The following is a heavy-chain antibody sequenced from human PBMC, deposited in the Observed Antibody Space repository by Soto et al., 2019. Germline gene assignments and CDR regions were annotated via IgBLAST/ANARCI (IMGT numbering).Heavy chain of an antibody. CDR2: INHSGST. J-gene: IGHJ4*02. CDR1: GGSFSGYY. CDR3: ARGRGVAVV. D-gene: IGHD6-19*01. Sequence: QVQLQQWGAGLLKPSETLSLTCAVYGGSFSGYYWTWIRQPPGKGLEWIGEINHSGSTNYNPSLKSRVTISMDMSKNQFALKLSSVTAADTAVYYCARGRGVAVVWGQGTLVTVSS. V-gene: IGHV4-34*01.